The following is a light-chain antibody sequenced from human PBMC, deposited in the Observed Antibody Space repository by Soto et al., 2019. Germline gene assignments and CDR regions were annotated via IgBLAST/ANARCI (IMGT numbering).Light chain of an antibody. CDR2: DAS. CDR1: QSISVW. V-gene: IGKV1-5*01. CDR3: QQYNTYYQT. Sequence: DIQMTQSPSTLSASVGDRVTITCRASQSISVWLAWYQQKPGKAPKLLIFDASTLQSGVPSRFSGSGSGTELTITISSLQPDDFETYYCQQYNTYYQTFGQGTKVDIK. J-gene: IGKJ1*01.